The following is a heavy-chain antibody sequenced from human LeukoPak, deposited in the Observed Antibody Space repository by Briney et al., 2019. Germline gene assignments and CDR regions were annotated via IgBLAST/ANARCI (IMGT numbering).Heavy chain of an antibody. V-gene: IGHV3-33*01. CDR1: GFSFNGYG. D-gene: IGHD1-26*01. CDR3: ARHGSGRNNFDPLDH. Sequence: GGSLRLSCAASGFSFNGYGMHWVRQAPGKGLEWVAIIWYDGSVTYYEDSVKGRFTISRDNSKSTLYLQMDSLRAEDTAVYYCARHGSGRNNFDPLDHWGQGTLVTVSS. CDR2: IWYDGSVT. J-gene: IGHJ4*02.